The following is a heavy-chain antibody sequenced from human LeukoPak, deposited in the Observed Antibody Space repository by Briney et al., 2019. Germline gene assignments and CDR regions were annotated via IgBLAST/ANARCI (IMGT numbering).Heavy chain of an antibody. CDR1: GFTFSDYY. J-gene: IGHJ3*02. V-gene: IGHV3-11*04. CDR3: ARTRTPATVTMRGDAFDI. Sequence: PGGSLRLSCAASGFTFSDYYMSWIRQAPGKGLEWVSYISSSGSTIYYADSVKGRFTISRDNAKNSLYLQMNSLRAEDTAVYYCARTRTPATVTMRGDAFDIWGQGTMVTVSS. D-gene: IGHD4-17*01. CDR2: ISSSGSTI.